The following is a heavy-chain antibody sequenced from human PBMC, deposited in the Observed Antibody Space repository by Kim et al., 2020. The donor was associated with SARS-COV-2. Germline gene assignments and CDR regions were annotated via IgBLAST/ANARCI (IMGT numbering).Heavy chain of an antibody. CDR1: GYTFTGYY. J-gene: IGHJ5*02. V-gene: IGHV1-2*06. Sequence: ASVKVSCKASGYTFTGYYMHWVRQAPGQGLEWMGRINPNSGGTNYAQKFQGRVTMTRDTSISTAYMELSRLRSDDTAVYYCARDLPFAGSSWNSRSNWFDPWGQGTLVTVSS. CDR2: INPNSGGT. CDR3: ARDLPFAGSSWNSRSNWFDP. D-gene: IGHD6-13*01.